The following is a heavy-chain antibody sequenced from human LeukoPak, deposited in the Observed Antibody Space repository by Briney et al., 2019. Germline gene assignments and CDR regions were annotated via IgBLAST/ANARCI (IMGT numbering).Heavy chain of an antibody. V-gene: IGHV1-2*02. J-gene: IGHJ5*02. CDR2: INPNSGGT. CDR1: GYTFTGYY. CDR3: ARDFRYSSGWAPYNWFDP. D-gene: IGHD6-19*01. Sequence: GASVKVSCKASGYTFTGYYMHWVRQAPGQGLEWMGWINPNSGGTNYAQKFQGGVTMTRDTSISTAYMELSRLRSDDTAVYYCARDFRYSSGWAPYNWFDPWGQGTLVTVSS.